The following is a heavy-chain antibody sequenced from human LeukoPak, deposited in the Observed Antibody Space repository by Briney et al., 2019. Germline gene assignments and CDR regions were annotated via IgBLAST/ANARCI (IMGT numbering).Heavy chain of an antibody. CDR2: ISPSSSYT. D-gene: IGHD1-14*01. V-gene: IGHV3-11*05. CDR3: ARALTNPTYYFDY. CDR1: GFTFSDYY. J-gene: IGHJ4*02. Sequence: GGSLRLSCAASGFTFSDYYMTWMRQAPGKGLEWVSYISPSSSYTNYADSVRGRFTISRDNAKNSLYLQMNSLRADDTAVYYCARALTNPTYYFDYWGQGTLVTVSS.